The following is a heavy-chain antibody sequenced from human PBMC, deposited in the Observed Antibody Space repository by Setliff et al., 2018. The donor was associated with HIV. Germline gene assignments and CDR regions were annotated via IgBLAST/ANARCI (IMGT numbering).Heavy chain of an antibody. J-gene: IGHJ4*02. Sequence: GGSLRLSCVASGFSFRSYSMNWVRQAPGKGLEWISYISPSSDGTDYADSVKGRFTISRDNAKNSLYLEMNSLRAEDTAVYYCAKGAGFYGDYTFDYWGQGNLVTVSS. CDR1: GFSFRSYS. CDR2: ISPSSDGT. CDR3: AKGAGFYGDYTFDY. D-gene: IGHD4-17*01. V-gene: IGHV3-48*01.